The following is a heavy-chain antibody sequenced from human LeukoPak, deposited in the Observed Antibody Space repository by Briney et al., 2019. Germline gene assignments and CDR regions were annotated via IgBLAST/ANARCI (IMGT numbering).Heavy chain of an antibody. CDR2: INPSGGST. Sequence: ASVKVSCKASGYTFTSYYMHWVRQAPGQGLEWMGIINPSGGSTSYAQKFQGRVTMTRDMSTSTVCMELSSLRSEDTAVYYCARVVFPLLHHSAYYFDYWGQGTLVTVSS. V-gene: IGHV1-46*01. D-gene: IGHD5/OR15-5a*01. CDR1: GYTFTSYY. CDR3: ARVVFPLLHHSAYYFDY. J-gene: IGHJ4*02.